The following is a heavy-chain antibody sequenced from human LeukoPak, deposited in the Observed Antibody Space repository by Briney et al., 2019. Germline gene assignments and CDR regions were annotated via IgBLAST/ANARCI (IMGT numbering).Heavy chain of an antibody. Sequence: SETLSLTCAVYSGSFSGYYWSWIRQPPGKGLEWIGEINHSGSTNYNPSLKSRVTISVDTSKNQFSLRLSSVTAADTAVYYCARPPRYCSSTSCYAIRDYYYYMDVWGKGTTVTVSS. J-gene: IGHJ6*03. CDR2: INHSGST. CDR3: ARPPRYCSSTSCYAIRDYYYYMDV. CDR1: SGSFSGYY. D-gene: IGHD2-2*01. V-gene: IGHV4-34*01.